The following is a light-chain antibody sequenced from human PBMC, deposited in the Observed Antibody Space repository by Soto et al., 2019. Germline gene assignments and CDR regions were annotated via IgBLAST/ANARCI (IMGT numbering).Light chain of an antibody. Sequence: DIQMTQSPSTLSASVGDRVTINCRASQRINSWLAWYQQKPGTAPKLLIYKAFSLESGVPSRFSGSGSETEFTLPIGSLQPYDFASDYCQQYRTNSAFGEGTKVEIK. CDR3: QQYRTNSA. CDR2: KAF. V-gene: IGKV1-5*03. J-gene: IGKJ1*01. CDR1: QRINSW.